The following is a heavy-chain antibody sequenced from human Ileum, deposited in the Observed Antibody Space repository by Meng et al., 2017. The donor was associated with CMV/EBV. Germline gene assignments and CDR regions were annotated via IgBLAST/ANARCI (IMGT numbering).Heavy chain of an antibody. CDR2: INHSGST. J-gene: IGHJ4*02. D-gene: IGHD1-26*01. CDR3: AGVVGAIVTQYYFDY. V-gene: IGHV4-34*01. CDR1: GGSFSGYY. Sequence: SETLSLTCAVYGGSFSGYYWSWIRQPPGKGLEWIGEINHSGSTNYNPSLKSRVTISVDTSKNQFSLKLSSVTAADTAVYYCAGVVGAIVTQYYFDYWGQGTLVTVSS.